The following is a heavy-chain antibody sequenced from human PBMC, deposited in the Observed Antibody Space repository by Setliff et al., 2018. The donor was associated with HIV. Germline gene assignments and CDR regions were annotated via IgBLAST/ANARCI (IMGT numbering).Heavy chain of an antibody. J-gene: IGHJ4*02. D-gene: IGHD3-16*02. CDR3: VRDGIIRTTRVFDY. CDR1: GYIFLGYD. Sequence: ASVKVSCKASGYIFLGYDISWVRQAPGQGLEWMGWIDVNKGNTNYAEKFQGRVTLITDTSTNTAYMEVRSLTSDDTAVYYCVRDGIIRTTRVFDYWGQGTLVTVSS. V-gene: IGHV1-18*04. CDR2: IDVNKGNT.